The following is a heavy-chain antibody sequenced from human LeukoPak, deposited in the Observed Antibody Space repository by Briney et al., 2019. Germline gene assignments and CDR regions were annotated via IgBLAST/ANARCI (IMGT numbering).Heavy chain of an antibody. D-gene: IGHD2-8*01. J-gene: IGHJ6*03. V-gene: IGHV3-23*01. CDR1: GFTFSSYA. CDR2: ISGSGGST. Sequence: PGGSLRLSCAASGFTFSSYAMSWVRQAPGKGLEWVSAISGSGGSTYYADSVKGRFTISRDNSKNTLYLQMNSLRAEDTAVYYCARVNDGDYYYYMDVWGKGTTVTISS. CDR3: ARVNDGDYYYYMDV.